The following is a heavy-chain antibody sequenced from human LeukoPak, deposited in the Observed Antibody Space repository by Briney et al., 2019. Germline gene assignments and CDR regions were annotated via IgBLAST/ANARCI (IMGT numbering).Heavy chain of an antibody. CDR1: GYTFTGYY. Sequence: GASVKVSCKASGYTFTGYYMYWVRQAPRQGLEWMGWINPNSGGTNYAQKFQGRVTMTRDTSISTAYMELSRLRSDDTAVYYCAREYCSSTSCFRYFDYWGQGTLVTVSS. J-gene: IGHJ4*02. D-gene: IGHD2-2*01. CDR2: INPNSGGT. V-gene: IGHV1-2*02. CDR3: AREYCSSTSCFRYFDY.